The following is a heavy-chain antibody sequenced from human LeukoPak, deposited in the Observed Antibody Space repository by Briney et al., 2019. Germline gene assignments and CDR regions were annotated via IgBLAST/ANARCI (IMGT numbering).Heavy chain of an antibody. V-gene: IGHV1-2*02. CDR1: GYTFTGYY. Sequence: ASVKVSCKASGYTFTGYYMHWARQAPGQGLEWMGWINPNSGGTNYAQKFQGRVTMTRDTSISTAYMELSRLRSDDTAVYYCARFEGYYYYMDVWGKGTTVTVSS. J-gene: IGHJ6*03. CDR2: INPNSGGT. CDR3: ARFEGYYYYMDV.